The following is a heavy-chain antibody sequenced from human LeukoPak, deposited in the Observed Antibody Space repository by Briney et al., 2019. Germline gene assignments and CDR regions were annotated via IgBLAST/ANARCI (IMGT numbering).Heavy chain of an antibody. Sequence: GASVKVSCKASGYTFTGYYMHWVRQAPGQGLEWMGWINPNSGGTNYAQKFQGWVTMTRDTSISTAYMELSRLRSDDTAVYYCARPTAGGNSSGAFDIWGQGTMVTVSS. CDR1: GYTFTGYY. CDR3: ARPTAGGNSSGAFDI. CDR2: INPNSGGT. V-gene: IGHV1-2*04. D-gene: IGHD4-23*01. J-gene: IGHJ3*02.